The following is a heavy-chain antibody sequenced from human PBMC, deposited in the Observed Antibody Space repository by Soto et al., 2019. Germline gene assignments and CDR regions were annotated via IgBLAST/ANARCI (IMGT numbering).Heavy chain of an antibody. V-gene: IGHV4-31*03. D-gene: IGHD3-16*01. Sequence: SETLSLTCTVSGGSISSGGYYWGWIRQHPGKGLEWIGYIYYSGSTYYNPSLKSRVTISVDTSKNQFSLKLSSVTAADTAVYYCARGPRGYYYYYMDVWGKGTTVTVSS. CDR3: ARGPRGYYYYYMDV. J-gene: IGHJ6*03. CDR2: IYYSGST. CDR1: GGSISSGGYY.